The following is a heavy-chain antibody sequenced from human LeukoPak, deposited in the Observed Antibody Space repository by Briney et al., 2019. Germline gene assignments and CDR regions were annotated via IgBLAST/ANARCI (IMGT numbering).Heavy chain of an antibody. CDR3: ARELGDSSGYYYAGGYFDY. V-gene: IGHV1-24*01. J-gene: IGHJ4*02. D-gene: IGHD3-22*01. CDR2: FDPEDGET. CDR1: GYTLTELS. Sequence: ASVKVSCKVSGYTLTELSMHWVRQAPGKGLEWMGGFDPEDGETIYAQKFQGRVTMTEDTSTDTAYMELSSLRSEDTAVYYCARELGDSSGYYYAGGYFDYWGQGTLVTVSS.